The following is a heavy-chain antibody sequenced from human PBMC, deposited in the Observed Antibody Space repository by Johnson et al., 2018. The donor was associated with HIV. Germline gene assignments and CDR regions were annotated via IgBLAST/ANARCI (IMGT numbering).Heavy chain of an antibody. CDR1: GFTFSSYG. D-gene: IGHD3-22*01. CDR3: AKRSDYYDSSGHPADAFDI. J-gene: IGHJ3*02. V-gene: IGHV3-30*18. CDR2: ISYDGSNK. Sequence: QVQLVESGGGVVQPGRSLRLSCAASGFTFSSYGMHWVRQAPGKGLEWVAVISYDGSNKYYADSVKGRFTISRDNSKNTLYLQMNSLRAEDTAVYYCAKRSDYYDSSGHPADAFDIWGQGTMVTVSS.